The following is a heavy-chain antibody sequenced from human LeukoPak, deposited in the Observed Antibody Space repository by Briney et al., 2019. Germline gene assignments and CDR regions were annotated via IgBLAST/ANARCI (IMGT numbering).Heavy chain of an antibody. D-gene: IGHD7-27*01. CDR2: INSDGSST. CDR1: GFTFSSYW. J-gene: IGHJ6*02. V-gene: IGHV3-74*01. CDR3: ARGPANWGSGLYYDMDV. Sequence: GGSLRLSSAASGFTFSSYWMHWVRQAPGKGLVWVSRINSDGSSTSYADSVKGRFTISRDNAKNTLYLQMNSLRAEDTAVYYCARGPANWGSGLYYDMDVWGQGTTVTVSS.